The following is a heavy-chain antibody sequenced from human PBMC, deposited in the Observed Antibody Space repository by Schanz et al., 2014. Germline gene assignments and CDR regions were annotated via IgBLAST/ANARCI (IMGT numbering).Heavy chain of an antibody. CDR3: VRERTNYGGNSYFFDH. CDR2: ISYDGSFK. D-gene: IGHD2-21*02. Sequence: MQLLESGGGLIQPGGSLRLSCAASGFTFSTHAMSWVRQAPGKGLEWVAVISYDGSFKNYADSVRGRITMSRDNSKNTMYLQINNLRADDTAVYYCVRERTNYGGNSYFFDHWGQGTLVTVSS. J-gene: IGHJ4*02. V-gene: IGHV3-33*08. CDR1: GFTFSTHA.